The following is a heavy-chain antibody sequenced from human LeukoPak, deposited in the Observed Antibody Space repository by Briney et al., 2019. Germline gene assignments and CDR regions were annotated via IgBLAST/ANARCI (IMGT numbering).Heavy chain of an antibody. CDR2: ISGSGGST. CDR3: AKVLDGLAVVGAFDI. Sequence: GGSLRLSCAASGFTFSSYAMSWVRQAPGKGLEWVSAISGSGGSTYYADSVKGRFTISRDNAKNSLYLQMNSLRAEDTALYYCAKVLDGLAVVGAFDIWGQGTMVTVSS. J-gene: IGHJ3*02. V-gene: IGHV3-23*01. CDR1: GFTFSSYA. D-gene: IGHD2-15*01.